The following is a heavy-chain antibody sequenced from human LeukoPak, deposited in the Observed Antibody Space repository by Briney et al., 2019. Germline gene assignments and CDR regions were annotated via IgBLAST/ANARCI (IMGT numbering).Heavy chain of an antibody. CDR2: VDPEHGET. V-gene: IGHV1-69-2*01. D-gene: IGHD2-2*01. Sequence: GATVKISCKASGHTFTDYYIHWVQQAPGRGLEWMGRVDPEHGETVFAENFQGRVTITADTSTDTAYMELSSLRFDDTAVYYCARLSVHTTSRPYWGQGTLVTVSS. J-gene: IGHJ4*02. CDR3: ARLSVHTTSRPY. CDR1: GHTFTDYY.